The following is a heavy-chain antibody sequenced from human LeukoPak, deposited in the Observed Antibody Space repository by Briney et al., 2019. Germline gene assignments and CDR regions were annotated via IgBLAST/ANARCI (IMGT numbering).Heavy chain of an antibody. CDR2: VYTSGII. CDR1: GAHISDYW. CDR3: AGLYV. J-gene: IGHJ6*04. Sequence: SETLSLTCTVSGAHISDYWWSWIRQPAGKGLEWIGRVYTSGIINYSPSLRSRVTMSVDTSKNQLSLKLTSVTAADTAIYYCAGLYVWGRGTTVTISS. V-gene: IGHV4-4*07.